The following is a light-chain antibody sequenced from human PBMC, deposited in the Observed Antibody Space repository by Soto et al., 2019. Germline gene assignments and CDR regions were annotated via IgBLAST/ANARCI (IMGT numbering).Light chain of an antibody. J-gene: IGKJ1*01. Sequence: EIVLTQSPGTLSLSPGERATHSCRASRSVSNNYLAWYQQKPGQAPRLLIYGASNRATGIPDRFSGSGSGTDFTLTISRLEPEDFAVYYCQQYGSSGTFGQGTKVDI. CDR3: QQYGSSGT. V-gene: IGKV3-20*01. CDR2: GAS. CDR1: RSVSNNY.